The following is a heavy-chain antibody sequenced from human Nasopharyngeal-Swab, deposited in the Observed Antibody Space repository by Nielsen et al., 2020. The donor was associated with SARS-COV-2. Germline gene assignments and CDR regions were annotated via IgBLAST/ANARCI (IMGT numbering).Heavy chain of an antibody. Sequence: SLNTSCTASGFTFSNYDIHWLRQTPGKGLEWVAVMWYAGSSERYADSVKGRFTISRDISKNTLYLQMNSLRAEDTAVYYCARSPGYSSGWYFDYWGQGTLVTVSS. D-gene: IGHD6-19*01. J-gene: IGHJ4*02. CDR2: MWYAGSSE. CDR1: GFTFSNYD. CDR3: ARSPGYSSGWYFDY. V-gene: IGHV3-33*03.